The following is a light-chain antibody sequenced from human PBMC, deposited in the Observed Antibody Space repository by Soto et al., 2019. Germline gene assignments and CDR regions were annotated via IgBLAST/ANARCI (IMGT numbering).Light chain of an antibody. Sequence: QSVLTQPPSASGSPGQSVTISCTGTSSDVGGYNYVSWYQRHPGKAPKLMIYEVSKRPSGVPDRFSGSKSGNTASLTVSGLQAEDEADYYCSSYAGSTLYVFGTGTKLTVL. CDR3: SSYAGSTLYV. CDR2: EVS. J-gene: IGLJ1*01. V-gene: IGLV2-8*01. CDR1: SSDVGGYNY.